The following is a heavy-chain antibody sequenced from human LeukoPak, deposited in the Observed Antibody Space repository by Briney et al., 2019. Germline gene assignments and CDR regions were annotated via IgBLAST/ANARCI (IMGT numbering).Heavy chain of an antibody. CDR2: ITTSDGNT. J-gene: IGHJ4*02. CDR1: GFTFSSYT. Sequence: GGSLRLSCAASGFTFSSYTMSWVRQAPGKGLEWVTTITTSDGNTYYADSVKGRFTVSRDNSKNTLFLQMNSLRAEDTAVYYCAKDGGLWVSAHWGDSWGRGTLVTVSS. V-gene: IGHV3-23*01. CDR3: AKDGGLWVSAHWGDS. D-gene: IGHD7-27*01.